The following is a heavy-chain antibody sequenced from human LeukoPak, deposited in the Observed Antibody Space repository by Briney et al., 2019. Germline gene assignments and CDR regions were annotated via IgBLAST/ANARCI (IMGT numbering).Heavy chain of an antibody. D-gene: IGHD3-3*01. V-gene: IGHV4-34*01. CDR1: GGSFSGYY. CDR2: INHSGST. J-gene: IGHJ4*02. Sequence: SETLSLTCVVYGGSFSGYYWSWIRQPPGKGLEWIGEINHSGSTNYNPSLKSRVTISVDTSKNQFSLKLSSVTAADTAVYYCARVSYDLWSGYHTPRGAFDYWGQGTLVTVSS. CDR3: ARVSYDLWSGYHTPRGAFDY.